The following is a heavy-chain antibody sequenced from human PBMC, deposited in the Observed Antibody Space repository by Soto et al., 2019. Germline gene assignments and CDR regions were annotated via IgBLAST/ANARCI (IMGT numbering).Heavy chain of an antibody. CDR3: TRYYYASSGYYVS. CDR1: GFNFGNYA. D-gene: IGHD3-22*01. Sequence: PLSLSCTGSGFNFGNYAMSWVRQAPGKGPEWVGFIRSETYGGTPDYAAPLRGRFTISRDDSKSIAYLEINSLQTDDTAVYYCTRYYYASSGYYVSWGQGT. V-gene: IGHV3-49*04. J-gene: IGHJ4*02. CDR2: IRSETYGGTP.